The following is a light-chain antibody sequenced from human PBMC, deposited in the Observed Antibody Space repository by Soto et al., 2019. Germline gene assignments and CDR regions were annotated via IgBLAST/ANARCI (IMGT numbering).Light chain of an antibody. CDR3: SSYAGSNIHYA. V-gene: IGLV2-8*01. Sequence: QSVLTQPPSASGSPGQSVTISCTGTSSAVGGYNYVSWYQQHPGKAPKLIIYEVSKRPSGVPDRFSGSKSGSTASLTVSGLQAEDEADYYCSSYAGSNIHYAFGTGTKVTVL. CDR1: SSAVGGYNY. J-gene: IGLJ1*01. CDR2: EVS.